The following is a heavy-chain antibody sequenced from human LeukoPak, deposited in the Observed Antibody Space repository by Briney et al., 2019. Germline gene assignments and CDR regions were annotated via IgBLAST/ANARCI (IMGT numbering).Heavy chain of an antibody. CDR1: GYTFTSYA. CDR3: ARAPPLPKYPLYCSGGSCYEHSYYYYYMDV. CDR2: INTNTGNP. V-gene: IGHV7-4-1*02. J-gene: IGHJ6*03. D-gene: IGHD2-15*01. Sequence: ASVKVSCKASGYTFTSYAMNWVRQAPGQGLEWMGWINTNTGNPTYAQGFTGRFVFSLDTSVSTAYLQISSLKAEDTAVYYCARAPPLPKYPLYCSGGSCYEHSYYYYYMDVWGKGTTVTVSS.